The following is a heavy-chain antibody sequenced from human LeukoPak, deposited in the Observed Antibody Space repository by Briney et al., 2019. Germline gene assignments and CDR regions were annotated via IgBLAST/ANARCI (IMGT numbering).Heavy chain of an antibody. D-gene: IGHD2-15*01. CDR2: ISGSGGST. CDR1: GSTFSSYA. J-gene: IGHJ6*02. V-gene: IGHV3-23*01. CDR3: AKEVVYETDYYYYYGMTS. Sequence: GGSLRVSCAASGSTFSSYAMSGVRQAPGKGLEWVSAISGSGGSTYYADSVKGRFTISRDNSKNTLYLQMNSLRAEDTAVYYCAKEVVYETDYYYYYGMTSGAKGPRSPSP.